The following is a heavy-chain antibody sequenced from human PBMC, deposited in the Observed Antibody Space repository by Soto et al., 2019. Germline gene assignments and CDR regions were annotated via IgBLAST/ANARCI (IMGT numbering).Heavy chain of an antibody. J-gene: IGHJ5*02. D-gene: IGHD3-3*01. Sequence: PSESLYLTCTVSSGSISSYYWSWIRQPPGKGQEWIGYIYYSGSTNYNPSLKSRVTISVDTSKNQFSLKLSSVTAADTAVYYCTRHRPPYYDFWSGYYLSNWFDPWGQGTLVTVSS. V-gene: IGHV4-59*08. CDR2: IYYSGST. CDR3: TRHRPPYYDFWSGYYLSNWFDP. CDR1: SGSISSYY.